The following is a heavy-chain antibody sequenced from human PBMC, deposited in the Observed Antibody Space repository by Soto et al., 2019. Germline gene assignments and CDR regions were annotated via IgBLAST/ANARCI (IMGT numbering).Heavy chain of an antibody. CDR1: SGPDRSHN. J-gene: IGHJ6*02. Sequence: QVQLQQSGPRLVKPSETLSLTCTVSSGPDRSHNWGWIRQPPGRGLEWIGYVYYTGDTAYNPSLWSRGSISADTSTTDISLTLSSVTAADTAVYYCVRQGIDYLHGLVDVWGQGTTVSVSS. CDR2: VYYTGDT. V-gene: IGHV4-59*08. D-gene: IGHD4-17*01. CDR3: VRQGIDYLHGLVDV.